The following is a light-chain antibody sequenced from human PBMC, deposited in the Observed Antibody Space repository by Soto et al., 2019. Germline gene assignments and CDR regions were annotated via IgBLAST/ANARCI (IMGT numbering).Light chain of an antibody. CDR2: GAS. CDR1: QSVSSN. CDR3: QQYNNWPPWT. V-gene: IGKV3-15*01. Sequence: EIVMTQSPATLSVSPGERATLSCRASQSVSSNLAWYQQKPGQAPRLLIYGASTKATGIPARFSRSGSGTELTLTISSLQSEEFEVYYCQQYNNWPPWTFGQRTKVEIK. J-gene: IGKJ1*01.